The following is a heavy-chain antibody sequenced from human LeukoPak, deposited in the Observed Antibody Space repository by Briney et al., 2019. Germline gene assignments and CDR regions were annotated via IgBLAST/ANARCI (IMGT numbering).Heavy chain of an antibody. CDR3: ARLNYGMDV. CDR1: GFSFSGYE. CDR2: ISNSASVI. J-gene: IGHJ6*02. Sequence: GGSLRLSCAASGFSFSGYEMNWVRQAPGKGLEWVSYISNSASVIYYADSVKGRFTISRDDAKNSLYLQMNSLRAEDTAVYYCARLNYGMDVWGQGTTVTVSS. V-gene: IGHV3-48*03.